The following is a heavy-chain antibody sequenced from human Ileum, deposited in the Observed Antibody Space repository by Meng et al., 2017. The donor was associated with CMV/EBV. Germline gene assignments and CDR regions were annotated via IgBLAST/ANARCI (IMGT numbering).Heavy chain of an antibody. V-gene: IGHV3-30*02. D-gene: IGHD1-7*01. CDR2: LHYDGSNE. Sequence: GGSLRLSCETSGFTFSSYGMHWVRLAPGKGLEWVAFLHYDGSNEYYEDSVKGRFTISRDNSKNTLYLQMDSLRLEDTAVYYCAKIGSAGTYFGLWGPGTLVTVSS. J-gene: IGHJ4*02. CDR3: AKIGSAGTYFGL. CDR1: GFTFSSYG.